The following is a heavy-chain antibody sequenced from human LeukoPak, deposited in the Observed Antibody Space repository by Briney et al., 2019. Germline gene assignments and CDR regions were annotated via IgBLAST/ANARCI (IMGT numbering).Heavy chain of an antibody. J-gene: IGHJ4*02. CDR3: ARVPHSVEGSMKAVFIHYFDY. CDR2: IDHSGNT. D-gene: IGHD3-22*01. CDR1: GSSIASSNW. V-gene: IGHV4-38-2*02. Sequence: PSETLSLTCSVSGSSIASSNWWGWIRQPPGKGLEWIGGIDHSGNTHYNPSLKNRVTISVDTSKNEFSLKLSSVTATDTAVYYCARVPHSVEGSMKAVFIHYFDYWGQGSLVTVSS.